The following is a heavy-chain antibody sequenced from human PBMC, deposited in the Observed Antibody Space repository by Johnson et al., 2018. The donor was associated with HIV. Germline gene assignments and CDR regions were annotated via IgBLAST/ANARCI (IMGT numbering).Heavy chain of an antibody. CDR1: GFTFSNFG. V-gene: IGHV3-7*02. J-gene: IGHJ3*02. D-gene: IGHD5-18*01. CDR2: INQDGSEK. CDR3: ARGPVDTAMGNDAFDI. Sequence: VQLVESGGGVVQPGRSLRLSCAASGFTFSNFGMNWVRQAPGKGLEWVANINQDGSEKYALDSEKGRFTISRDNAENSLYLQMNSLRAEDTAVYYCARGPVDTAMGNDAFDIWGQGTMVTVSS.